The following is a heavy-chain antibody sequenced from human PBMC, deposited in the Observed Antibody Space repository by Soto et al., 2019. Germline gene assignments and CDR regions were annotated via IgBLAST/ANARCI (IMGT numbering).Heavy chain of an antibody. CDR2: VYSNGNT. Sequence: SETLSLTCTVSDDSLTTNKYAWTWIRQNPEKGLEWIGYVYSNGNTRSSPSLQSRVSMSVDTSKSHFSLRLSSVTAADTAVYFCARASYFRPSGSYYFVSWGQGSLVIVSS. CDR3: ARASYFRPSGSYYFVS. J-gene: IGHJ4*02. D-gene: IGHD3-10*01. CDR1: DDSLTTNKYA. V-gene: IGHV4-31*03.